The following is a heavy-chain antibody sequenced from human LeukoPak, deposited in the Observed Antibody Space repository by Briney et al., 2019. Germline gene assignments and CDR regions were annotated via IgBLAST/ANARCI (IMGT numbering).Heavy chain of an antibody. CDR3: AREVWGRYYYYMNV. Sequence: SVKVSCKASGGTFSGYAISWVRQAPGQGLEWMGRIIPIFGTANYAQKFQGRVTITTDESTSTAYMELSSLRSEDTAVYYCAREVWGRYYYYMNVWGKGTTVTVSS. J-gene: IGHJ6*03. CDR1: GGTFSGYA. D-gene: IGHD3-16*01. V-gene: IGHV1-69*05. CDR2: IIPIFGTA.